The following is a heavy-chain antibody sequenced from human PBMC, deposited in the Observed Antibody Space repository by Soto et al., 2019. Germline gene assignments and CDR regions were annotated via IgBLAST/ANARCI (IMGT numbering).Heavy chain of an antibody. CDR2: IYHSGST. CDR1: GGSISSSNW. Sequence: SETLSLTCAVSGGSISSSNWWSWVRQPPGKWLEWIGEIYHSGSTNYNPSLKSRVTISVDKSKNQFSLKLSSVTAADTAVYYCARGNEGVAVAGIYHFDYWGQGTLVTVSS. V-gene: IGHV4-4*02. J-gene: IGHJ4*02. CDR3: ARGNEGVAVAGIYHFDY. D-gene: IGHD6-19*01.